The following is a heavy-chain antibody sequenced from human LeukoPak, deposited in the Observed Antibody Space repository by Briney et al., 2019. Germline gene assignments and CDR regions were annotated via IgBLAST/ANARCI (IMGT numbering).Heavy chain of an antibody. CDR1: GFTFDDYA. Sequence: GRSLRLSCAASGFTFDDYAMHWVRQAPGKGLEWVSGISWNSGSIGYAVSVKGRFTISRDNAKNSLYLQMNSLRAEDTALYYCAKGATFDYWGQGTLVTVSS. J-gene: IGHJ4*02. CDR3: AKGATFDY. V-gene: IGHV3-9*01. CDR2: ISWNSGSI.